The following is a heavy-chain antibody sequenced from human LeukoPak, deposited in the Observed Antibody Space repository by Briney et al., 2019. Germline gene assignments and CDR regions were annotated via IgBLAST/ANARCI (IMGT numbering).Heavy chain of an antibody. CDR1: GYIFTNYG. CDR2: ISAFNGNT. D-gene: IGHD6-19*01. J-gene: IGHJ3*02. Sequence: ASVKVSCKASGYIFTNYGISWVRQAPGQGPQWMGWISAFNGNTRFAQTFQGRLTMTTDTSTSTAYMELESLTSDDTAMYFCARDLANYGSGRNAFEIWGQGTEVTVSS. CDR3: ARDLANYGSGRNAFEI. V-gene: IGHV1-18*01.